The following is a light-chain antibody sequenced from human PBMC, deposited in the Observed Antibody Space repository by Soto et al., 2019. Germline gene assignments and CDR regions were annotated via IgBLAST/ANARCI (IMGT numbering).Light chain of an antibody. V-gene: IGLV2-8*01. CDR1: SSDVGGYNY. CDR2: EVS. Sequence: QSVLTQPPSASGSPGQSVTISCTGTSSDVGGYNYVSWYQQHPGKAPKLMIYEVSKRHSGVPDRFAGSKSGNTASLTVSGLQAEDEADYYCSSYAGSHNLVFGGGTKVTVL. J-gene: IGLJ2*01. CDR3: SSYAGSHNLV.